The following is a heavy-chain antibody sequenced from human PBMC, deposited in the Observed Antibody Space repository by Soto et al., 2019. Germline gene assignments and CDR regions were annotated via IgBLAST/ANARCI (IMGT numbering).Heavy chain of an antibody. CDR1: GDSIRRSGFY. CDR2: IHSNGNT. D-gene: IGHD4-17*01. V-gene: IGHV4-31*03. J-gene: IGHJ4*02. CDR3: ARVRQYGDYVDH. Sequence: QVQLQESGPGLVKPSQTLSLTCTVSGDSIRRSGFYWSWIRQHPAKGLEWIGYIHSNGNTLYDPSLKHRSTISFDPSYNQFSQKLKSVTAADTAVYFCARVRQYGDYVDHWGPGTLVAVSA.